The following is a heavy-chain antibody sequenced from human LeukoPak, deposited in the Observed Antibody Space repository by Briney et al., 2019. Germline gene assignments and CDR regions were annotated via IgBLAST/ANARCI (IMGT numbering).Heavy chain of an antibody. CDR3: ARGLIWTFDY. V-gene: IGHV4-34*01. CDR1: GGSFSGYY. J-gene: IGHJ4*02. D-gene: IGHD2-21*01. Sequence: PSETLSLTCAVYGGSFSGYYWSWIRQPPGKGLEWIGEINHSGSTNYNPPLKSRVTISVDTSKNQFSLKLSSVTAADTAVYYCARGLIWTFDYWGQGTLVTVSS. CDR2: INHSGST.